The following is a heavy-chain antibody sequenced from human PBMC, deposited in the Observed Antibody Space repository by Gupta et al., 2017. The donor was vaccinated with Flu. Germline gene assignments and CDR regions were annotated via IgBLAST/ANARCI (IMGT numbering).Heavy chain of an antibody. CDR1: GFTFSEHY. V-gene: IGHV3-72*01. D-gene: IGHD1-14*01. CDR2: IRNKANSYAT. J-gene: IGHJ4*02. CDR3: SRGETGPSPPGRNDC. Sequence: EVRLVESWGGLVQPGGALRLSCVVSGFTFSEHYMDCIRQAQGKGLEWVGRIRNKANSYATEYAASVKDRFTITRDDSKDSLYLQMNSLNNGDTAVYYCSRGETGPSPPGRNDCWGQGTLVTVSS.